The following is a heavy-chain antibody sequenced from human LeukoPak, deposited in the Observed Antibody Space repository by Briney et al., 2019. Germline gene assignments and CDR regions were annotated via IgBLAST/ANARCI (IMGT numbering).Heavy chain of an antibody. CDR3: AREGPYCTNGVCYADY. V-gene: IGHV4-34*01. Sequence: SETLSLTCAVYGGSFSGYYWSWIRQPPGKGLEWIGEINHSGSTNYNPSLKSRVTISVDTSKNQFSLKLSSVTAADTAVCYCAREGPYCTNGVCYADYWGQGTLVTVSS. CDR1: GGSFSGYY. J-gene: IGHJ4*02. CDR2: INHSGST. D-gene: IGHD2-8*01.